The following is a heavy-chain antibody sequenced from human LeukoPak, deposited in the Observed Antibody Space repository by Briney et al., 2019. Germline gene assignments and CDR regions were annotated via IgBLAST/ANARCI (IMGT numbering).Heavy chain of an antibody. V-gene: IGHV3-23*01. CDR3: AKDFSSWYTSSFDY. CDR1: GFTFRSYA. Sequence: GGSLRLSCAASGFTFRSYAMSWVRQAPGKGLEWVSAIINSGDFTYYADSVKGRFTISRDNAKNSLYLQMNSLRAEDTALYYCAKDFSSWYTSSFDYWGQGTLVTVSS. D-gene: IGHD6-13*01. CDR2: IINSGDFT. J-gene: IGHJ4*02.